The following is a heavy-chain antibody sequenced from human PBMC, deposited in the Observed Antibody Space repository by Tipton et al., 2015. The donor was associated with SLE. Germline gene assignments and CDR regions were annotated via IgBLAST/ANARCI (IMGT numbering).Heavy chain of an antibody. V-gene: IGHV4-59*11. CDR3: ARHSGYCSGGTCSFNWFDP. CDR1: GGSLSNHY. J-gene: IGHJ5*02. Sequence: LRLSCTVFGGSLSNHYWSWIRQPPGKGLEWIGNIIYSGNTKYDPSLKNRVTISIDTSKNQFSLKMTSVTAADTAVYYCARHSGYCSGGTCSFNWFDPWGQGILVTVSS. D-gene: IGHD2-15*01. CDR2: IIYSGNT.